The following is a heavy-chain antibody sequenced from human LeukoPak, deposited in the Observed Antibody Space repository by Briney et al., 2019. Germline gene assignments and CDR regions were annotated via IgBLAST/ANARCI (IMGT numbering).Heavy chain of an antibody. Sequence: ASVKVSCKASGYAFSGSYLHWVRQAPGQGLEWMGWINPKSGGTNYAQKFQGRVTITRNTSISTAYMELSSLRSEDTAVYYCARSGAFSGAFDIWGQGTMVTVSS. J-gene: IGHJ3*02. V-gene: IGHV1-2*02. D-gene: IGHD2-15*01. CDR2: INPKSGGT. CDR1: GYAFSGSY. CDR3: ARSGAFSGAFDI.